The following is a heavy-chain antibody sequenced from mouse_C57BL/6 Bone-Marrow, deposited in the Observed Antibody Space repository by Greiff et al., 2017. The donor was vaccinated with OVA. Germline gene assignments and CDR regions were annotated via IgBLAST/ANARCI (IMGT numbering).Heavy chain of an antibody. CDR3: ARHPIYYDYDEGYAMDY. Sequence: DVMLVESGGGLVQPGGSLKLSCAASGFTFSDYYMYWVRQTPEKRLEWVAYISNGGGSTYYPATVKGRFTISRDNAKNTLYLQMSRLKSEDTAMYYCARHPIYYDYDEGYAMDYWGQGTSVTVSS. D-gene: IGHD2-4*01. J-gene: IGHJ4*01. V-gene: IGHV5-12*01. CDR2: ISNGGGST. CDR1: GFTFSDYY.